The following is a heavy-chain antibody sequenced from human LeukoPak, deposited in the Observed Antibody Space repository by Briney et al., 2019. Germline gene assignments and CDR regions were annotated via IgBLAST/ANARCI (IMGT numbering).Heavy chain of an antibody. J-gene: IGHJ4*02. CDR2: ISAYNGNT. V-gene: IGHV1-18*01. D-gene: IGHD5-18*01. CDR1: GYTFTSYG. CDR3: ARVGTPTLYSYGHFDY. Sequence: GASVKVSCKATGYTFTSYGISWVRQAPGQGLEWMGWISAYNGNTKYAQKLQGRVTMTTDTSTSTAYMELRSLRSDDTAVYYCARVGTPTLYSYGHFDYWGQGTLVTVSS.